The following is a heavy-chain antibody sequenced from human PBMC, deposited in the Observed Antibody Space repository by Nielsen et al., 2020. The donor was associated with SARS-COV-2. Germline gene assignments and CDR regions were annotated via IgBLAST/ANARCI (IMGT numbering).Heavy chain of an antibody. CDR2: MSYDGNIQ. CDR3: ARGRSGGFRTGGFGMDV. CDR1: GFTFSSYA. J-gene: IGHJ6*02. D-gene: IGHD4-23*01. Sequence: GEPLKISCAASGFTFSSYAMHWVRQAPGKGLEWVAVMSYDGNIQYYADSVKGRFTISRDNSKDTLYLQMNNLKGEDTALYYCARGRSGGFRTGGFGMDVWGQGTTVTVSS. V-gene: IGHV3-30-3*01.